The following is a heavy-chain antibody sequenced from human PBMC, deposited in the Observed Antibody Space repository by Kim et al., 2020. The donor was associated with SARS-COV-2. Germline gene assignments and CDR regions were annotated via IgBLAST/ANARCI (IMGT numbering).Heavy chain of an antibody. CDR1: GGSISSSSYY. V-gene: IGHV4-39*01. D-gene: IGHD1-26*01. Sequence: SETLSLTCTVSGGSISSSSYYWGWIRQPPGKGLEWIGSIYYSGSTYYNPSLQSRVTISVDTSKNQFSLKLSSVTAADTAVYYCARLGMGRELLAPEYYFDYWGQGTLVTVSS. CDR2: IYYSGST. J-gene: IGHJ4*02. CDR3: ARLGMGRELLAPEYYFDY.